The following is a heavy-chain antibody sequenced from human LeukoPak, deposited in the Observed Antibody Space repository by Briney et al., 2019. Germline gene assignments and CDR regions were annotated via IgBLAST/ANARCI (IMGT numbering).Heavy chain of an antibody. D-gene: IGHD3-3*01. CDR1: GFTFSLYW. CDR2: IKEDASEK. J-gene: IGHJ4*02. V-gene: IGHV3-7*01. Sequence: GGSLRLSCTASGFTFSLYWATWVRQAPEKGLEWVANIKEDASEKDYVDSVKGRFTISRDNGKNSLYLQMNSLRGEDTAVYYCARLNWNYADYWGQGTLVTVSS. CDR3: ARLNWNYADY.